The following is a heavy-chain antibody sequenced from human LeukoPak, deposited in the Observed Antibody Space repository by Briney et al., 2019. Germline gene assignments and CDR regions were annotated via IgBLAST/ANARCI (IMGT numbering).Heavy chain of an antibody. CDR2: IKQDGSEK. J-gene: IGHJ4*02. Sequence: GGSLRLSCAASGFTFSSYWMSWVRQAPGKELEWVANIKQDGSEKYYVDSMRGRFTISRDNAKNSLYLQMSSLRAEDTAVYYCARSTAGLDYWGQGTLVTVSS. V-gene: IGHV3-7*01. CDR1: GFTFSSYW. CDR3: ARSTAGLDY. D-gene: IGHD1-1*01.